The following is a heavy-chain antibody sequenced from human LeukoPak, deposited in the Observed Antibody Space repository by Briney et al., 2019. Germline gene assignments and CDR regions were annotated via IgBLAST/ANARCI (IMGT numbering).Heavy chain of an antibody. CDR3: ARVMTIFGVGDYSDY. J-gene: IGHJ4*02. D-gene: IGHD3-3*01. Sequence: SVKVSCKASGGTFSSYAISWVRQAPGQGLEWMGRIIPIFGTANYAQKFQGRVTITTDESTSTAYMELSTLRSEGTAVYYCARVMTIFGVGDYSDYWGQGTLVTVSS. V-gene: IGHV1-69*05. CDR1: GGTFSSYA. CDR2: IIPIFGTA.